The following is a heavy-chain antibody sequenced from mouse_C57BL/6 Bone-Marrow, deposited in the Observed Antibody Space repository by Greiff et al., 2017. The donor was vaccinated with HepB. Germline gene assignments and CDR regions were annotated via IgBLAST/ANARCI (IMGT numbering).Heavy chain of an antibody. Sequence: QVQLQQSGAELVRPGTSVKVSCKASGYAFTNYLIEWVKQRPGQGLEWIGVINPGSGGTNYNEKFKGKATLTADKSSSTAYMQLSSLTSEDSAVYFCARGVHLYDGYYDGHFDYWGQGTTLTVSS. CDR2: INPGSGGT. CDR1: GYAFTNYL. CDR3: ARGVHLYDGYYDGHFDY. V-gene: IGHV1-54*01. D-gene: IGHD2-3*01. J-gene: IGHJ2*01.